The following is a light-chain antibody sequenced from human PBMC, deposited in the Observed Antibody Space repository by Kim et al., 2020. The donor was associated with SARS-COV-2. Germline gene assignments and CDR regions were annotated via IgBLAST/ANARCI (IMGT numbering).Light chain of an antibody. CDR1: NIGSKS. Sequence: SYELTQPPSVSVAPGKTARITCGGNNIGSKSVHWYQQKPGQAPVLVVYDGSDRPSGIPERFSGSNSGNTATLTISRVEAGDEADYYCHVWDSSSDHHVFGTGTKVTVL. J-gene: IGLJ1*01. V-gene: IGLV3-21*03. CDR2: DGS. CDR3: HVWDSSSDHHV.